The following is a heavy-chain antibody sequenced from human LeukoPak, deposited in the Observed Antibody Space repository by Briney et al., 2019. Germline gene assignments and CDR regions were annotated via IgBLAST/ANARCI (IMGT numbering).Heavy chain of an antibody. J-gene: IGHJ4*02. CDR2: FDPEDGKT. Sequence: ALLRVSSKLSGYTLTELAMPWVPEAGGNGLEGRGGFDPEDGKTIYAQKFQGRVTMTADTSPDTAYMGLSSLRAEDADVYYCETASRGGYVLSRHFDYWGQGTLVTVSS. D-gene: IGHD5-24*01. CDR3: ETASRGGYVLSRHFDY. CDR1: GYTLTELA. V-gene: IGHV1-24*01.